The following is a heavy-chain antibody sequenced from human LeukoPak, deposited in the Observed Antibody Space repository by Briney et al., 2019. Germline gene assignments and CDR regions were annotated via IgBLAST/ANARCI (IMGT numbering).Heavy chain of an antibody. CDR3: ARDSRGAGPDFDY. V-gene: IGHV4-59*01. CDR2: IHYSGTT. D-gene: IGHD6-19*01. Sequence: SETLSLTCTVSGDSITSSYWWAWIRQPPGKGLEWIGYIHYSGTTSYNRSLETRVTISIDTSRNQFSLRLSSVTAADTAVYYCARDSRGAGPDFDYWGQGILVTVSS. J-gene: IGHJ4*02. CDR1: GDSITSSY.